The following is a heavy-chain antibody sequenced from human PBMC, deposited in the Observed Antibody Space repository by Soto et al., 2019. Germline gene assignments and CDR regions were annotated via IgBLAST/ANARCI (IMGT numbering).Heavy chain of an antibody. CDR1: GFTFSSYS. CDR2: ISSSSSTI. D-gene: IGHD3-10*01. Sequence: GGSLRLSCAASGFTFSSYSMNWVRQAPGKGLEWVSYISSSSSTIYYADSVKGRFTISRDNAKNSLYLQMNSLRDEDTAVYYCARDEGALWSYYYYYGMDVWGQGTTVTVSS. J-gene: IGHJ6*02. V-gene: IGHV3-48*02. CDR3: ARDEGALWSYYYYYGMDV.